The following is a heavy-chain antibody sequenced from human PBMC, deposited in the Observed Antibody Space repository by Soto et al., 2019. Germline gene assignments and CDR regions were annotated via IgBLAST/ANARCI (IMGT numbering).Heavy chain of an antibody. CDR3: ARGFNTYSSSPFDP. V-gene: IGHV1-8*01. CDR2: MNPNSGNT. J-gene: IGHJ5*02. D-gene: IGHD6-13*01. Sequence: ASVKVSCKASGYTFTSYDINWVRQATGQGLEWMGWMNPNSGNTGYAQKFQGRVTMTGNTSISTAYMELSSLRSEDTAVYYCARGFNTYSSSPFDPWGQGTLVTVSS. CDR1: GYTFTSYD.